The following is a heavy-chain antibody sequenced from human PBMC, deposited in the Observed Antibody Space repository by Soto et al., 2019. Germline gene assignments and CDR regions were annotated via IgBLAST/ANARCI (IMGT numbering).Heavy chain of an antibody. V-gene: IGHV4-59*08. Sequence: QVQLQESGPGLVKPSETLSLTCSVSGGSVNNYYWSWIRQPPEKGLERIGYIFSSGPSDSKPYLKTRVTISVASSKNELSLKLNSVTPADAAVYYWASLPSFGEPGTWGQGALITVSP. D-gene: IGHD4-17*01. J-gene: IGHJ5*02. CDR2: IFSSGPS. CDR1: GGSVNNYY. CDR3: ASLPSFGEPGT.